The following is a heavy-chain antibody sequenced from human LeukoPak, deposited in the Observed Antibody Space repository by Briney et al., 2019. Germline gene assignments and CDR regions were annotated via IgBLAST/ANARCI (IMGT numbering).Heavy chain of an antibody. CDR1: GGSISGSCYY. CDR2: IYHSGRST. CDR3: ARHRAKRLNDAFEI. D-gene: IGHD3-10*01. V-gene: IGHV4-39*01. J-gene: IGHJ3*02. Sequence: SETLSLTCTVSGGSISGSCYYWGWIRQPPGKGLEWIGTIYHSGRSTFYNPSLKSRVAMSVDTSKNHFSLNLTSVTAADTAIYYCARHRAKRLNDAFEIWGQGTVVSVSS.